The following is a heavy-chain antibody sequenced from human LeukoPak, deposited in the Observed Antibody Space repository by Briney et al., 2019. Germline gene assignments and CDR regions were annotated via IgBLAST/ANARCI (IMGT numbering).Heavy chain of an antibody. CDR3: ARAPLSGTYYTDAFDI. V-gene: IGHV4-4*02. J-gene: IGHJ3*02. D-gene: IGHD1-26*01. CDR1: GGSISTNNW. Sequence: PSETLSLTCAVSGGSISTNNWWTWVRQPPGKGLEWIGEIHHSGSTDYNPSLKSRVTISPDKSKNQSSLTLTSVTAADTAVYFCARAPLSGTYYTDAFDIWGQGTMVTVSS. CDR2: IHHSGST.